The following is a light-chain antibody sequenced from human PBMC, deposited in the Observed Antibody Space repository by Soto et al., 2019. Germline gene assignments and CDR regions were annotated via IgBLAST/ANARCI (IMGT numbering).Light chain of an antibody. CDR3: CSYAGNNNWL. V-gene: IGLV2-8*01. CDR1: SSDVGYYKY. J-gene: IGLJ3*02. Sequence: QSALTQPPSASGSPGRSVTISCTGTSSDVGYYKYVSWYQQNPGKAPKVLIYETNKRPSGVPDRFSGSKSGNTASLTVSGLRAEDEADYYCCSYAGNNNWLFGGGTKLTVL. CDR2: ETN.